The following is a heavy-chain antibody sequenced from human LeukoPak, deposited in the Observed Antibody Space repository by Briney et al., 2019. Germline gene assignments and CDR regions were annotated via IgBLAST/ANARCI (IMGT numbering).Heavy chain of an antibody. D-gene: IGHD3-3*01. CDR3: ARGEVPIFGVAMEYYFDY. Sequence: SETLSLTCTVSGGSISSYYWSWIRQPPGKGLEWIGYIYYSGSTNYNPSLKSRVTISVDTSKNQFSLKLSSVTAADTAVYYCARGEVPIFGVAMEYYFDYWGQGTLVTVSS. CDR2: IYYSGST. V-gene: IGHV4-59*01. J-gene: IGHJ4*02. CDR1: GGSISSYY.